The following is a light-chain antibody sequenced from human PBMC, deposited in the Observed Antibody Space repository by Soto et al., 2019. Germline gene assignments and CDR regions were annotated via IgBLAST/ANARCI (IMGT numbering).Light chain of an antibody. V-gene: IGKV3-11*01. J-gene: IGKJ4*01. CDR3: QQCYNWFT. Sequence: IVLTQSPATLSLSPGERATLSCRARQTVSTYLSWYQHKPCQAPRLLIYGASNRATDIPARFSGSWSGTDFTLTISSLEPEDSAVYYCQQCYNWFTCGGGTNVEIK. CDR2: GAS. CDR1: QTVSTY.